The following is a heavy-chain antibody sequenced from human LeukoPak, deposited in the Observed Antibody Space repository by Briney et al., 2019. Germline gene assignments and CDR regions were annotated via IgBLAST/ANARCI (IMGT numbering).Heavy chain of an antibody. D-gene: IGHD3-3*01. Sequence: GGSLRLSCAASGFTFSSYAMYWVRQAPGKGLEWVSAISGSGGSAYYADSVKGRFTISRDNSKNTLYLQMNSLRAEDTAVYYCAKDVHSYYDFWSGYGHDAFDIWGQGTMVTVSS. CDR2: ISGSGGSA. V-gene: IGHV3-23*01. J-gene: IGHJ3*02. CDR3: AKDVHSYYDFWSGYGHDAFDI. CDR1: GFTFSSYA.